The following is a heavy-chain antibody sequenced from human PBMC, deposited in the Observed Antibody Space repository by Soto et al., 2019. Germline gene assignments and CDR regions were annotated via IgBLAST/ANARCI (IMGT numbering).Heavy chain of an antibody. J-gene: IGHJ4*02. CDR3: AKDIESGGGIAVAGYYFDY. V-gene: IGHV3-9*01. CDR1: GFTFDDYA. D-gene: IGHD6-19*01. Sequence: EVQLVESGGGLVQPGRSLRLSCAASGFTFDDYAMHWVRQAPGKGLEWVSGISWNSGSIGYADSVKGRFTISRDNAKNSLYLQMNSLRAEDTALYYCAKDIESGGGIAVAGYYFDYWGQGTLVTVSS. CDR2: ISWNSGSI.